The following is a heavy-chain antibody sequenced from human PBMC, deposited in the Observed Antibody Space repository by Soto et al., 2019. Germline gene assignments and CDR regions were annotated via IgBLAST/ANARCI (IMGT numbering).Heavy chain of an antibody. J-gene: IGHJ5*02. CDR1: GYSFTSYW. CDR2: IYPGDSDT. D-gene: IGHD2-2*01. Sequence: PGESLKISCTASGYSFTSYWIGWVRQMPGKGLEWMGIIYPGDSDTRYSPSFQGQVTISADKSISTAYLQWSSLKASDTAMYYCARLNIVVVPAAKNWFDPWGQGTLVTVSS. V-gene: IGHV5-51*01. CDR3: ARLNIVVVPAAKNWFDP.